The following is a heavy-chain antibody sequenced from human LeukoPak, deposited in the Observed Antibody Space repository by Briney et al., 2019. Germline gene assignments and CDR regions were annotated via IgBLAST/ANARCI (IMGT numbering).Heavy chain of an antibody. D-gene: IGHD6-13*01. CDR1: GYTFTSYY. V-gene: IGHV1-46*01. Sequence: ASVKVSCKASGYTFTSYYMHWVRQAPGQGLEWMGIINPSGGSTSYAQKFQGRVTMTRDTSTSTVYMELSSLRSEDTAVYYCARGRGPRAAGNIRDDYWGQGTPVTVSS. J-gene: IGHJ4*02. CDR2: INPSGGST. CDR3: ARGRGPRAAGNIRDDY.